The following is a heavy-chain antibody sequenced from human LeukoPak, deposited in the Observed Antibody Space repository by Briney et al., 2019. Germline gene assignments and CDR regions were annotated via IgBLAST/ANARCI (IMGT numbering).Heavy chain of an antibody. J-gene: IGHJ4*02. CDR2: IYHSGST. CDR1: GGSISSSNW. CDR3: ARVSYYYGSGSYILDY. D-gene: IGHD3-10*01. Sequence: SETLSLTCAVSGGSISSSNWWSWVRQPPGKGLEWIGEIYHSGSTNYNPSLKSRVTISVDTSKNQFSLKLSSVAAADTAVYYCARVSYYYGSGSYILDYWAQGTLVTVSS. V-gene: IGHV4-4*02.